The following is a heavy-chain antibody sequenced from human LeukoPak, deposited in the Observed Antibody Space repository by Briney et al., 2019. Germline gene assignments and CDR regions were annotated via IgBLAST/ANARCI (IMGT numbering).Heavy chain of an antibody. D-gene: IGHD3-3*01. Sequence: QTGGSLRLSCAASGFTFSSYAMSWVRQAPGKGLEWVSAISGSGGSTYYADSVKGRFTISRDNSKNTLYLQMNSLRAEDTAVYYCANNHAKVPAASSAYYDFWSGYYTTPFDYWGQGTLVTVSS. J-gene: IGHJ4*02. CDR1: GFTFSSYA. V-gene: IGHV3-23*01. CDR3: ANNHAKVPAASSAYYDFWSGYYTTPFDY. CDR2: ISGSGGST.